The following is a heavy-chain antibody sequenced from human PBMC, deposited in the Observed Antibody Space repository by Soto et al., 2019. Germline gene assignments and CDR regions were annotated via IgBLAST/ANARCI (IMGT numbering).Heavy chain of an antibody. V-gene: IGHV3-23*01. CDR2: ISGSGGST. CDR3: AKDMFGTSRFPYYFDY. CDR1: GFTFSSYA. Sequence: PGGSLRLSCAASGFTFSSYAMSWVRQAPGKGVEWVSAISGSGGSTYYADSVKGRFTISRDNSKNTLYLQMNSLRAEDTAVYYCAKDMFGTSRFPYYFDYWGQGTLVTVSS. J-gene: IGHJ4*02. D-gene: IGHD1-1*01.